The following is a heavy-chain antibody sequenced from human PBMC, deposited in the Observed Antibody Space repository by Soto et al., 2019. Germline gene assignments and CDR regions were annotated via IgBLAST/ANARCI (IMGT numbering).Heavy chain of an antibody. CDR1: GGSITSHHYY. CDR2: IYSGGNT. D-gene: IGHD2-2*01. Sequence: QLQVKESGPGQVKPSQTLSLTCTVSGGSITSHHYYWGWIRQPPGKGLEWIGSIYSGGNTYYNPSLRSRLTIFVDKAKNLSSRKLSSVPAADAAIYYCGSGPSTTWIDNWGLGTQVSVSS. J-gene: IGHJ4*02. V-gene: IGHV4-39*02. CDR3: GSGPSTTWIDN.